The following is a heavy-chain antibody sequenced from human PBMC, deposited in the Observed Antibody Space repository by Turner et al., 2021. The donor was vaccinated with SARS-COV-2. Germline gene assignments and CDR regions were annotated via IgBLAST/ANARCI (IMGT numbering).Heavy chain of an antibody. D-gene: IGHD3-22*01. CDR2: IIPIFGTT. CDR3: ARVSTFDSSGYSVDY. J-gene: IGHJ4*02. CDR1: GGTFSSYA. Sequence: QVQLVQSGAEVKKPGSSMKVSCKASGGTFSSYAISWVRQAPGQGLEWMGGIIPIFGTTNYAQKFQGRVTVTADESTSTAYMELSSLRSDDTAVYYCARVSTFDSSGYSVDYWGQGTLVTVSS. V-gene: IGHV1-69*01.